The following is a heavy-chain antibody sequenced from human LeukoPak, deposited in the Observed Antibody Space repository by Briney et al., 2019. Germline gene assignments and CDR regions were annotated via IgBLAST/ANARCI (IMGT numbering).Heavy chain of an antibody. CDR3: ARALESSSSWYGRIYYYYYYMDV. V-gene: IGHV4-59*01. D-gene: IGHD6-13*01. CDR1: GGSISSYY. Sequence: SETLSLTCTVSGGSISSYYWSWIRQPPGKGLEWIGYIYYSGSTNYNPSLKSRVTISVDTSKNQFSLKLSSVTAADTAVYYCARALESSSSWYGRIYYYYYYMDVWGKGTTVTVSS. J-gene: IGHJ6*03. CDR2: IYYSGST.